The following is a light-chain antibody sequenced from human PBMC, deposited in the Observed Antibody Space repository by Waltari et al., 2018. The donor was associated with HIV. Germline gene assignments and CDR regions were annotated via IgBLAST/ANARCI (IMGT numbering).Light chain of an antibody. V-gene: IGLV1-47*01. CDR1: SSTLGQTY. Sequence: QSVLTQPPSASGTPGQRVTISCSGSSSTLGQTYVYWYQHIPGTAPKLLIYKNNQRPSGVPDRFSGSKSGTSASLAISGLRSEDEADYYCATWDDSLSGSVFGGGTKLTVL. J-gene: IGLJ2*01. CDR2: KNN. CDR3: ATWDDSLSGSV.